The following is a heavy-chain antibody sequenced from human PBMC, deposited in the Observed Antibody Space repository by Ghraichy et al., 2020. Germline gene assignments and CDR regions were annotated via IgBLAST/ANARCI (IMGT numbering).Heavy chain of an antibody. J-gene: IGHJ4*02. CDR2: ISGGGRDI. CDR1: GFTFNTYA. Sequence: GGSLRLTCAASGFTFNTYAINWVRQAPGKGLEWVSVISGGGRDIYYADSVKGRFTISRDNSKNTVDLQMNSLKGDDTAVYYCAKLRTGYFGGSFDFWGQGTLVTVSS. V-gene: IGHV3-23*01. D-gene: IGHD3/OR15-3a*01. CDR3: AKLRTGYFGGSFDF.